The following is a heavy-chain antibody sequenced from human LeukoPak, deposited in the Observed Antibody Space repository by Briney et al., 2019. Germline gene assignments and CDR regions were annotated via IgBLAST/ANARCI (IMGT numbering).Heavy chain of an antibody. J-gene: IGHJ5*02. CDR2: ISSSSSHA. V-gene: IGHV3-11*06. CDR1: GFTFSDYY. D-gene: IGHD4-17*01. CDR3: ARALDYGETNWFDP. Sequence: GGSLRLSCAASGFTFSDYYMSWIRQAPGKGLEWVSYISSSSSHANYADSVKGRFTISRDNAKNSLYLQMNSLRAEDTAVYYCARALDYGETNWFDPWGQGTLVTVSS.